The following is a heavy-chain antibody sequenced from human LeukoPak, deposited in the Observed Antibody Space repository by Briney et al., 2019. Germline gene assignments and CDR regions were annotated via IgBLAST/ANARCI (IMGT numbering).Heavy chain of an antibody. Sequence: GGSLRLSCAASGFTFSSYAMHWVRQAPGKGLEWVAVISYDGSNKYYADFVKGRFTISRDNSKNTLYLQMNSLRAEDTAVYYCARSLMGEGFDYWGQGTLVTVSS. CDR2: ISYDGSNK. V-gene: IGHV3-30*04. CDR1: GFTFSSYA. CDR3: ARSLMGEGFDY. J-gene: IGHJ4*02. D-gene: IGHD3-10*01.